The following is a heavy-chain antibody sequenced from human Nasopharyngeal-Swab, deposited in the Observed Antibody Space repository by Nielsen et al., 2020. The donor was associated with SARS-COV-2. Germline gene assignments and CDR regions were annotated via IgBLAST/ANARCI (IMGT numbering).Heavy chain of an antibody. CDR3: ASGQCINGVCNPTDGLDV. D-gene: IGHD2-8*01. V-gene: IGHV1-45*02. Sequence: SVKVSCKASGFSITYRFLHWMRQAPGQALEWMGWVTPFNGNAKYAQKFQGRVSITRDGSRTTASLELSSLRPDDTAMYFCASGQCINGVCNPTDGLDVWGQGTSVTVS. CDR2: VTPFNGNA. J-gene: IGHJ6*02. CDR1: GFSITYRF.